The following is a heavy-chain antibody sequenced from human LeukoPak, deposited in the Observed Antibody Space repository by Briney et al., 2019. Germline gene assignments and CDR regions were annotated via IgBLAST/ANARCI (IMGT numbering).Heavy chain of an antibody. CDR3: ARVXYXXSXYDY. V-gene: IGHV1-2*02. CDR2: INPNSGGT. CDR1: GYTFTGYY. J-gene: IGHJ4*01. D-gene: IGHD6-13*01. Sequence: ASVKVSCKASGYTFTGYYMHWVRQAPGQGLEWMGWINPNSGGTNYAQKFQGRVTMTRNTSISTAYMKLSSLRSEDTAVYYCARVXYXXSXYDYWGXGTLVTVS.